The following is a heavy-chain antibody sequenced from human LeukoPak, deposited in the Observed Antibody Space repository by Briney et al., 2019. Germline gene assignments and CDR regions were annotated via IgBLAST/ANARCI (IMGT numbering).Heavy chain of an antibody. CDR3: ARVPRSYYYYYYMDV. Sequence: SETLSLTCSVSGGSISSYYWNWIRLPPGKGLEWIGHVYSSGSTNYSPSFKSRVTMLVDTSKNHLSLKLSSVTAADTAVYYCARVPRSYYYYYYMDVWGKGTTVTVSS. CDR1: GGSISSYY. V-gene: IGHV4-59*01. J-gene: IGHJ6*03. CDR2: VYSSGST.